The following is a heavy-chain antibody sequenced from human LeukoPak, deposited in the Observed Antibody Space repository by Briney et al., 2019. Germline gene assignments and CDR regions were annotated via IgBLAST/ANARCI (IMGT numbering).Heavy chain of an antibody. Sequence: PSETLSLTCTVSGGSISSYYWSWIRQPPGKGLEWIAYIYYSGSTKYNPSLKSRVTISVDTSKNQFSLKLSSVTAADTAVYYCARDARGYSYIDYWGQGTLVTVSS. CDR3: ARDARGYSYIDY. CDR2: IYYSGST. D-gene: IGHD5-18*01. CDR1: GGSISSYY. J-gene: IGHJ4*02. V-gene: IGHV4-59*13.